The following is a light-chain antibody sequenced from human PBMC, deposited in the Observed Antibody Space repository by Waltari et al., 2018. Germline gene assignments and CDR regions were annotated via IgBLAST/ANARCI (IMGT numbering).Light chain of an antibody. CDR1: QNIITY. CDR2: AAS. Sequence: DIQMTQSPSSLSASVGDRVTITCRASQNIITYVNWYQQKAGKAPKLLIYAASSLQPGVPSRFSGTGSGTYFTLTISNLQPEDSATYYCQQSRTMHTFGGGTKVEI. CDR3: QQSRTMHT. V-gene: IGKV1-39*01. J-gene: IGKJ4*01.